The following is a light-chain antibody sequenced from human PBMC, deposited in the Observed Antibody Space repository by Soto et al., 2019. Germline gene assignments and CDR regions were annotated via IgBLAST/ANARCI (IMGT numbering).Light chain of an antibody. CDR1: QSISSY. Sequence: DIQMTQSPSSLSASVGDRVTITCRASQSISSYLNWYQQKPGKAPKLLIYAASSLQSGVPSRFSGSGSGTDFTRTISSLQPEDFATYYCQQSYSTLPLTFGGGTKVDIK. V-gene: IGKV1-39*01. J-gene: IGKJ4*01. CDR3: QQSYSTLPLT. CDR2: AAS.